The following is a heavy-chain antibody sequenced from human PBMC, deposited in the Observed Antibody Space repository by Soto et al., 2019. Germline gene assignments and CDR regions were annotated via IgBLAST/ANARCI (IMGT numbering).Heavy chain of an antibody. CDR1: GGPISTSIQY. J-gene: IGHJ3*02. V-gene: IGHV4-39*01. D-gene: IGHD2-2*01. CDR2: ISYTGST. Sequence: PSETLSLTCTASGGPISTSIQYWGWIRQPPGKGLEWIGSISYTGSTYYSPSLQSRLTISIDTSKNQFSLSLSSVTAADTAVYFCARHSDREDVVTVPPAQQAFDIWGQGTMVTVS. CDR3: ARHSDREDVVTVPPAQQAFDI.